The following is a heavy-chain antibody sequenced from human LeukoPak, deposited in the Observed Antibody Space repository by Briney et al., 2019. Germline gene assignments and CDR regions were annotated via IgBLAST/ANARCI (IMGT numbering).Heavy chain of an antibody. CDR3: ARQGRSGSYSAFSWFDP. D-gene: IGHD3-22*01. V-gene: IGHV1-46*01. J-gene: IGHJ5*02. Sequence: GASVKVSCKASGYTFTGYYMHWVRQAPGKGLEWMGKINPTGGSTTYAQKFQGRVTMTRDMSTNTVYMELSSLRSEDTAVYYCARQGRSGSYSAFSWFDPWGQGTLVTVSS. CDR1: GYTFTGYY. CDR2: INPTGGST.